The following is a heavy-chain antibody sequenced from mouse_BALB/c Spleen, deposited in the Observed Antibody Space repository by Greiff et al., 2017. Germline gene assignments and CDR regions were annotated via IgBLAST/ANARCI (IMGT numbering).Heavy chain of an antibody. J-gene: IGHJ3*01. CDR1: GFTFSSYG. V-gene: IGHV5-6*01. D-gene: IGHD4-1*02. Sequence: EVQVVESGGDLVKPGGSLKLSCAASGFTFSSYGMSWVRQTPDKRLEWVATISSGGSYTYYPDSVKGRFTISRDNAKNTLYLQMSSLKSEDTAMYYCARPQLGFADWGQGTLVTVSA. CDR2: ISSGGSYT. CDR3: ARPQLGFAD.